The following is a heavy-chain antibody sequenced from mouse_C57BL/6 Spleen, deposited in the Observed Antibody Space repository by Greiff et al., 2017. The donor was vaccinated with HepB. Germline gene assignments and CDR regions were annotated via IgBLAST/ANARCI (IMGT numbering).Heavy chain of an antibody. V-gene: IGHV1-7*01. CDR3: ARGEVLLRRLFAY. CDR2: INPSSGYT. CDR1: GYTFTSYW. Sequence: QVQLKESGAELAKPGASVKLSCKASGYTFTSYWMHWVKQRPGQGLEWIGYINPSSGYTKYNQKFKDKATLTADKSSSTAYMQLSSLTYEDSAVYYCARGEVLLRRLFAYWGQGTLVTVSA. J-gene: IGHJ3*01. D-gene: IGHD1-2*01.